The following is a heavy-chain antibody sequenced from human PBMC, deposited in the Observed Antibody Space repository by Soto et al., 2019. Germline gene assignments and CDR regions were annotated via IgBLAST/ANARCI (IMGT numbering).Heavy chain of an antibody. D-gene: IGHD3-22*01. Sequence: QVQLVESGGGVVQPGKSLRLSCTASGFTFSSYAMQWVRQAPGKGLEWVAVVSSEGGTQFYADSVKGRFIISRDNSKSSLYLQISSLTTEDAAIYYCARENYYGGHVIGSLDLWGRGTLVSVSS. CDR2: VSSEGGTQ. J-gene: IGHJ2*01. CDR1: GFTFSSYA. CDR3: ARENYYGGHVIGSLDL. V-gene: IGHV3-30-3*01.